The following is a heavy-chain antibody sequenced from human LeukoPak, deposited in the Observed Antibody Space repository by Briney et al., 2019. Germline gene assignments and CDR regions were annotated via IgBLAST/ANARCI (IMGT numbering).Heavy chain of an antibody. J-gene: IGHJ4*02. V-gene: IGHV1-2*02. CDR3: ARDLMVVAASPHDNDY. CDR1: GGTFSSYA. CDR2: INPNSGGT. D-gene: IGHD2-15*01. Sequence: ASVKVSCKASGGTFSSYAISWVRQAPGQGLEWMGWINPNSGGTNYAQKFQGRVTMTRDTSISTAYMELSRLRSDDTAVYYCARDLMVVAASPHDNDYWGQGTLVTVSS.